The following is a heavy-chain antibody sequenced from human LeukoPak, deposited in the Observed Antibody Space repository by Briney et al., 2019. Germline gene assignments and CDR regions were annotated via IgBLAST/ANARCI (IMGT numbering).Heavy chain of an antibody. D-gene: IGHD1-26*01. CDR1: GFTFSSYA. V-gene: IGHV3-30-3*01. J-gene: IGHJ4*02. CDR3: ARGGGSYSY. Sequence: PGGSLRLSCAASGFTFSSYAMHWVRQAPGKGLEWVAVISYDGSNKYYADSVKGRFTISRDNSKNTLYLQMNSLRAEDTAVYYCARGGGSYSYWGQGTLVTVSS. CDR2: ISYDGSNK.